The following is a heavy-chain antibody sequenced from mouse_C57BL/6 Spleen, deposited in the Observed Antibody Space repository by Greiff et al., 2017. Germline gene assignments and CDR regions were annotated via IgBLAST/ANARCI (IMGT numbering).Heavy chain of an antibody. CDR2: ISNGGGST. J-gene: IGHJ3*01. CDR1: GFTFSDYY. D-gene: IGHD1-1*01. V-gene: IGHV5-12*01. Sequence: EVMLVESGGGLVQPGGSLKLSCAASGFTFSDYYMYWVRQTPEKRLEWVAYISNGGGSTYYPDTVKGRFTISRDNAKNTLYLQMSRLKSEDTAMYYCARPADYYGSSPFAYWGQGTLVTVSA. CDR3: ARPADYYGSSPFAY.